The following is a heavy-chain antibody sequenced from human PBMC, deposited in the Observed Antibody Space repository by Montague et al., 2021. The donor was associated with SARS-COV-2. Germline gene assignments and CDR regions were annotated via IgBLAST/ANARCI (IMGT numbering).Heavy chain of an antibody. V-gene: IGHV4-61*02. J-gene: IGHJ4*02. CDR2: IYTSGST. CDR1: GGSISSGSHY. CDR3: ARVVGFDFDY. D-gene: IGHD2-21*01. Sequence: TLSLTCTVSGGSISSGSHYWSWIRQPAGKGLEWIGRIYTSGSTNYSPSLKSRVTISVDTSKNQFSLKLSSVTAADTAVYYCARVVGFDFDYWGQGTLVTVSS.